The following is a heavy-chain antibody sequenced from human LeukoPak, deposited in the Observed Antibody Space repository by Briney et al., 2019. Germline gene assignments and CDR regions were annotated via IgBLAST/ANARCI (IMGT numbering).Heavy chain of an antibody. CDR1: GFTFSGSA. CDR3: TITAAGPYDSSGYYGY. CDR2: IRSKANSYAT. V-gene: IGHV3-73*01. J-gene: IGHJ4*02. D-gene: IGHD3-22*01. Sequence: GGSLKLSCAASGFTFSGSAMHWVRQASGKGLEWVGRIRSKANSYATAYAASVKGRFTISRDDSKNTAYLQMNSLETEDTAVYYCTITAAGPYDSSGYYGYWGQGTLVTVSS.